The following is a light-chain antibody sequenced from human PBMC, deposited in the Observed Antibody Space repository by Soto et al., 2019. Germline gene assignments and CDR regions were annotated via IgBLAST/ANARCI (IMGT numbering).Light chain of an antibody. Sequence: EIVLTQSPGTLSLSPGDRATLSCRASQSVPRRHLAWYQQKRGQAPRLLIYGASSSASGIPDRFRGSGSETDFYLSINRLEPEDCATYYFHQEDTSPYTLGQGTKLDIK. J-gene: IGKJ2*01. CDR1: QSVPRRH. V-gene: IGKV3-20*01. CDR2: GAS. CDR3: HQEDTSPYT.